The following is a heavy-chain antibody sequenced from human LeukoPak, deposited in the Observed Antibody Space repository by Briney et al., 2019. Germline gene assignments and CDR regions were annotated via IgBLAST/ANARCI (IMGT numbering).Heavy chain of an antibody. Sequence: ASVKVSCKASGYTFTGYYMLWVRQAPGQGLEWMGWMNPNSGGTNYAQKFQGRVTMTRDTSISTAYMELSRLRSDDTAVYYCARDARDIVVVPAALYYYYGMDVWGQGTTVTVSS. CDR1: GYTFTGYY. V-gene: IGHV1-2*02. J-gene: IGHJ6*02. D-gene: IGHD2-2*01. CDR3: ARDARDIVVVPAALYYYYGMDV. CDR2: MNPNSGGT.